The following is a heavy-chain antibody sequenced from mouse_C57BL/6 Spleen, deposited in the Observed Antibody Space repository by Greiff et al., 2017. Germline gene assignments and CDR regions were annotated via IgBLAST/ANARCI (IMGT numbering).Heavy chain of an antibody. D-gene: IGHD2-4*01. CDR1: GFSLSTFGMG. CDR3: AQIENYDLDY. CDR2: IWWDDDK. V-gene: IGHV8-8*01. J-gene: IGHJ2*01. Sequence: QVTLKESGPGILQPSQTLSLSCSFSGFSLSTFGMGVGWIRQPSGKGLEWLVHIWWDDDKYYNPALESWLTISKDTSKNQVFLKIANVDTADTATYSCAQIENYDLDYWGQGTTLTVSS.